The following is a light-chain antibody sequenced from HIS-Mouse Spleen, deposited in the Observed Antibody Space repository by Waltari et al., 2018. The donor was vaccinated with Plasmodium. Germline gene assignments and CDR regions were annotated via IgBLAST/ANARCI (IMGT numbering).Light chain of an antibody. CDR2: DAS. J-gene: IGKJ4*01. Sequence: DIQMTQSPSSLSASVGDRVTITCQASQDISNYLNWYQQKPGKAPKLLVYDASNLETGVPARFSGSGSGTEFTFTISSRQPEEIATYYCQQYDNLPLTCGGGTKVEIK. CDR1: QDISNY. CDR3: QQYDNLPLT. V-gene: IGKV1-33*01.